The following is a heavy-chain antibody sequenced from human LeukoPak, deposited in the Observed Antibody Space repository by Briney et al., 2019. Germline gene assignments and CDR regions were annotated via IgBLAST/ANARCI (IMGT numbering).Heavy chain of an antibody. CDR1: GDSVRNDFYY. D-gene: IGHD2-2*01. CDR2: LSHAGNT. J-gene: IGHJ4*02. CDR3: ARHNAPRRVGFDF. V-gene: IGHV4-39*01. Sequence: SETLSLTCSLSGDSVRNDFYYWGWIRQPPGKGLEWVACLSHAGNTWYNPSLESRLSISVDTSKNQFSLKFSSVTAADPALYWCARHNAPRRVGFDFWGQGILVTVSS.